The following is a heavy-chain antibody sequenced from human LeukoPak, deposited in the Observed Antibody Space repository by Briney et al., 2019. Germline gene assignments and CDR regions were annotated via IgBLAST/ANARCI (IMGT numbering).Heavy chain of an antibody. Sequence: SETLSLTCTVSGGSISSYYWSWIRQPPGKGLEWIGYIYYSGSTNYNPSLKSRVTISVDTSKNQFSLKLSSVTAADTAVYYCAKRGSNTWSDFDYWGQGTLVTVSS. CDR2: IYYSGST. J-gene: IGHJ4*02. CDR3: AKRGSNTWSDFDY. V-gene: IGHV4-59*08. D-gene: IGHD6-13*01. CDR1: GGSISSYY.